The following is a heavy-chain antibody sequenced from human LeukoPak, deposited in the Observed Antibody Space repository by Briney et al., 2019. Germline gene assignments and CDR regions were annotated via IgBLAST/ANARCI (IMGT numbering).Heavy chain of an antibody. CDR3: ARLYYYASSGYDALDI. J-gene: IGHJ3*02. Sequence: GASVKVSCKTSGYTFTSYDINWVRQATGQGLEWMGGMDGNSGKTAYAQKFLGRVTITRNTSISTAYMELSSLRSEDTAVYYCARLYYYASSGYDALDIWGQGTIVTVSS. D-gene: IGHD3-22*01. CDR2: MDGNSGKT. V-gene: IGHV1-8*01. CDR1: GYTFTSYD.